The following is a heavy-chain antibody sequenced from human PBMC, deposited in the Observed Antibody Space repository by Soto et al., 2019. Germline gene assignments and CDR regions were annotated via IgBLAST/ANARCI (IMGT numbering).Heavy chain of an antibody. CDR1: GFTFSSYA. J-gene: IGHJ4*02. CDR2: ISYDGSNK. Sequence: QVQLVESGGGVVQPGRSLRLSCAASGFTFSSYAMHWVRQAPGKGLEWVAVISYDGSNKYYADSVKGRFTISRDNSKNTLYLQMNSLRAEDTAVYYCAREGGDNSGSLSPVFDYWGQGTLVTVSS. D-gene: IGHD3-22*01. CDR3: AREGGDNSGSLSPVFDY. V-gene: IGHV3-30-3*01.